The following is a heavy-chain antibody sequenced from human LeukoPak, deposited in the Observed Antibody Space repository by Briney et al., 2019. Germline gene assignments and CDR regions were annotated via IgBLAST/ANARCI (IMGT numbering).Heavy chain of an antibody. Sequence: SETLSLTCTVSGGSISGSSYYWGWIRQPPGKGLEWIGSIYYTGRTYYNPSLKSRVTISVDTSKNQFSLKLSSVTAADTAVYYCAKSRDGYNGDAFDIWGQGTMVTVSS. CDR2: IYYTGRT. CDR1: GGSISGSSYY. V-gene: IGHV4-39*07. J-gene: IGHJ3*02. CDR3: AKSRDGYNGDAFDI. D-gene: IGHD5-24*01.